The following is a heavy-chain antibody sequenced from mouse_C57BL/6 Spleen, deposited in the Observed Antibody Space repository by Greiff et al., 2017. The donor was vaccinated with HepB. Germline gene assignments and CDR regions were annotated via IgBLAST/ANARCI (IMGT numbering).Heavy chain of an antibody. Sequence: QVQLQQSGTELVKPGASVKLSCKASGYTFTSYWMHWVKQRPGQGLEWIGNINPSNGGTNYNEKFKSKATLTVDKSSSTAYMQLSSLTSEDSAVYYWAREGNYGPWFAYWGQGTLVTVSA. V-gene: IGHV1-53*01. CDR3: AREGNYGPWFAY. CDR2: INPSNGGT. J-gene: IGHJ3*01. D-gene: IGHD2-1*01. CDR1: GYTFTSYW.